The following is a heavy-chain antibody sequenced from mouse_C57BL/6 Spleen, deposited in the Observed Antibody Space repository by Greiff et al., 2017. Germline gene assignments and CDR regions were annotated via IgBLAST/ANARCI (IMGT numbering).Heavy chain of an antibody. J-gene: IGHJ3*01. CDR3: AREPY. V-gene: IGHV1-69*01. Sequence: QVQLQQPGAELVMPGASVKLSCKASGYTFTSYWMHWVKQRPGQGLEWIGEIDPSDSYTNYNQKFKGKSTLTVDKSSSTAYMQLSSLSSEDSAVYYCAREPYWGQGTLVTVSA. CDR1: GYTFTSYW. CDR2: IDPSDSYT.